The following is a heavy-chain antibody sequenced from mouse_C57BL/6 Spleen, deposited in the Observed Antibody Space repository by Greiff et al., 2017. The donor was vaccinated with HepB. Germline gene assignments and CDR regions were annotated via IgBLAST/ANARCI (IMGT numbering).Heavy chain of an antibody. CDR1: GYTFTDYY. J-gene: IGHJ4*01. CDR2: IYPGSGNT. V-gene: IGHV1-76*01. Sequence: LVESGAELVRPGASVKLSCKASGYTFTDYYINWVKQRPGQGLEWIARIYPGSGNTYYNEKFKGKATLTAEKSSSTAYMQLSSLTSEDSAVYFCARRSYYYGSSFYYAMDYWGQGTSVTVSS. D-gene: IGHD1-1*01. CDR3: ARRSYYYGSSFYYAMDY.